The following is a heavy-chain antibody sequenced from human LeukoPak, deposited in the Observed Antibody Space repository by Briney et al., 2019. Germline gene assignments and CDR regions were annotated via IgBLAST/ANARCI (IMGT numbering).Heavy chain of an antibody. D-gene: IGHD3-10*01. Sequence: GGSLRLSCAASEFSFSSYNMNWVRQAPGKGLEWVSSITSSSSYTFYADSVKGRFTISRDNSKNTPYLQMDSLRVEDTAVYYCVTGDPIWFDPWGQGTLVTVSS. V-gene: IGHV3-21*04. CDR1: EFSFSSYN. CDR3: VTGDPIWFDP. CDR2: ITSSSSYT. J-gene: IGHJ5*02.